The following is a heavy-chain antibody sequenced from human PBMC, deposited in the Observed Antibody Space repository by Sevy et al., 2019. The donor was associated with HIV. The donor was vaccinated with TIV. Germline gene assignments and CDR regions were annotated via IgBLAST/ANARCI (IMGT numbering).Heavy chain of an antibody. CDR2: IYYSGST. D-gene: IGHD3-22*01. V-gene: IGHV4-31*03. Sequence: SETLSLTCTVSGGSISSGGYYWSWIRQHPGKGLEWFGYIYYSGSTYYNPSLKGRVTISVDTSKNQFSLKLSCVTAADTAVYYCARAGTRGSGYYYWGQGTLVTVSS. J-gene: IGHJ4*02. CDR3: ARAGTRGSGYYY. CDR1: GGSISSGGYY.